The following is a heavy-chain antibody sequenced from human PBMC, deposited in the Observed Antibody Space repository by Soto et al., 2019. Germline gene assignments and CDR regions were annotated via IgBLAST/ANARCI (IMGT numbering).Heavy chain of an antibody. CDR2: IIPIFGTA. J-gene: IGHJ6*02. Sequence: SVKVACKASGGTFSSYAISWVRQAPGQGLEWMGGIIPIFGTANYAQKFQGRVTITADESTSTAYMELSSLRSEDTAVYYCAGANFVFVPPRHYCDGLAVSGQGTTVTGSS. V-gene: IGHV1-69*13. CDR3: AGANFVFVPPRHYCDGLAV. D-gene: IGHD3-16*01. CDR1: GGTFSSYA.